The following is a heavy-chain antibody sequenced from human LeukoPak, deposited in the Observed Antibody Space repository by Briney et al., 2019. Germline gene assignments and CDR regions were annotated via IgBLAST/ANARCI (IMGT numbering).Heavy chain of an antibody. Sequence: GRSLRLSCAASGFTFSSYWMSWVRQAPGKGLEWVANIKQDGSEKYYVDSVKGRFTISRDNSKNTLYLQMNSLRAEDTAVYYCAKDFNRDDFWSGFSYYMDVWGKGTTVTVSS. V-gene: IGHV3-7*01. CDR1: GFTFSSYW. CDR2: IKQDGSEK. D-gene: IGHD3-3*01. J-gene: IGHJ6*03. CDR3: AKDFNRDDFWSGFSYYMDV.